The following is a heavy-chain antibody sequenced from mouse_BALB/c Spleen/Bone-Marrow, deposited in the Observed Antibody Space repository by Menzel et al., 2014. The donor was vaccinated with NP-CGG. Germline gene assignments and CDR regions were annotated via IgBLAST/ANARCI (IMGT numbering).Heavy chain of an antibody. CDR1: GYTFTSSW. CDR2: IHPNSGNT. D-gene: IGHD4-1*01. Sequence: VKLVESGSVLVRPGASVKLSCKASGYTFTSSWMHWAKQRPGQGLEWIGEIHPNSGNTNYNEKFKGKATLTVDTSTSTAYVDLSSLTSEASAFYYCARSGFDYWGQGTTLAVSS. CDR3: ARSGFDY. J-gene: IGHJ2*01. V-gene: IGHV1S130*01.